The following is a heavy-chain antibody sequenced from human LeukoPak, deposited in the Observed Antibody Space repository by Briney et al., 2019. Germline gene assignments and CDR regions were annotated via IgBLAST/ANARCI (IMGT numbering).Heavy chain of an antibody. Sequence: SETLSLTCAVYGGSFSGYYWSWIRQPPGKVLEWIGEINHSGSTNYNPSLKRRVTISVATSKNQFSLKLSSVTAADTAVYYCATGPAIAVAAPGYFDYWGQGTLVTVSS. V-gene: IGHV4-34*01. J-gene: IGHJ4*02. D-gene: IGHD6-19*01. CDR2: INHSGST. CDR1: GGSFSGYY. CDR3: ATGPAIAVAAPGYFDY.